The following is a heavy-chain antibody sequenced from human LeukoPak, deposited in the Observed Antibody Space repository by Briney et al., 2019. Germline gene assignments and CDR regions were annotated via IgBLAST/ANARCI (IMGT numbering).Heavy chain of an antibody. D-gene: IGHD1-26*01. V-gene: IGHV3-15*01. Sequence: PGGSLRLSCATSGLTFTNAWMSWFRQAPGKGLEWVGRIKSKTDGGTSDYAAPVQGRFTISRDDSKNTLYLQMNSLKIDDTAVYYCATDPGEWEPIWGQGTMVTVSS. CDR1: GLTFTNAW. CDR2: IKSKTDGGTS. CDR3: ATDPGEWEPI. J-gene: IGHJ3*02.